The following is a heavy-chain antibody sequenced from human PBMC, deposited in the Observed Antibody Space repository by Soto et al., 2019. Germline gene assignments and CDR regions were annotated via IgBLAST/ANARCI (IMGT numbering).Heavy chain of an antibody. V-gene: IGHV5-51*01. CDR2: IYPGDSDT. J-gene: IGHJ6*02. CDR3: ARSGDYYHYFGMDV. CDR1: GSSFTSYG. D-gene: IGHD4-17*01. Sequence: PGESLQISCKGSGSSFTSYGVSWVRRMPGKGLEWMGIIYPGDSDTRYSPSFQGHVTISADKSISTAYLQWSSLKASDTAMYYCARSGDYYHYFGMDVWGQGTTVTGS.